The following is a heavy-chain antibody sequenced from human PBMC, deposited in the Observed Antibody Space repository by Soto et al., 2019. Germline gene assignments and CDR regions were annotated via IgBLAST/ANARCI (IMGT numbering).Heavy chain of an antibody. V-gene: IGHV3-23*01. CDR2: ISGSGGST. D-gene: IGHD3-10*01. CDR1: GFTLSSYA. Sequence: GGSLRLSCAASGFTLSSYAMSWVRQAPGKGLEWVSAISGSGGSTYYADSVKGRFTISRDNSKNTLYLQMNSLRAEDTAVYYCAKTIYDSGAFDIWGQGTMVTVSS. CDR3: AKTIYDSGAFDI. J-gene: IGHJ3*02.